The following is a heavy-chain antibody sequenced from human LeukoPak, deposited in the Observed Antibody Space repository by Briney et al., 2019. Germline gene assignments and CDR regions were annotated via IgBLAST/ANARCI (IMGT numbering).Heavy chain of an antibody. D-gene: IGHD2-15*01. CDR2: INWNGGST. CDR1: GFTFSSYA. J-gene: IGHJ6*03. V-gene: IGHV3-20*04. Sequence: GGSLRLSCAASGFTFSSYAMSWVRQAPGKGLEWVSGINWNGGSTGYADSVKGRFTISRDNAKNSLYLQMNSLRAGDSAVYYCARSGAYYYMDVWGKGTTVTISS. CDR3: ARSGAYYYMDV.